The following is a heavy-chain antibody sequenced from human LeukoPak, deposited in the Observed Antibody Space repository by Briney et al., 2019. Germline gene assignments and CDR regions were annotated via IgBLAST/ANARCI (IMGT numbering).Heavy chain of an antibody. CDR2: IKQDGSEK. CDR3: AKGERGSGSYYYY. D-gene: IGHD3-10*01. Sequence: PGGSLRLSCAASGFTFSSYWMSWVRQAPGKGLEWVANIKQDGSEKYYVDSVKGRFTISRDNAKNSLYLQMNSLRAEDTAVYYCAKGERGSGSYYYYWGQGTLVTVSS. J-gene: IGHJ4*02. V-gene: IGHV3-7*03. CDR1: GFTFSSYW.